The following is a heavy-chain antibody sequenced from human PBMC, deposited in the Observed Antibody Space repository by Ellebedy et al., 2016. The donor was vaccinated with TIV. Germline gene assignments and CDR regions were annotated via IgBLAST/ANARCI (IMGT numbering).Heavy chain of an antibody. J-gene: IGHJ4*02. D-gene: IGHD4-23*01. CDR3: AKERHPRHPRWMGPTYFDY. V-gene: IGHV3-30*18. Sequence: GESLKISCAASGFTFSSYSMHWVRQAQGKGLEWVAVISHDGSKTYYADSVQGRFTISRDNSNNTLYLQMTSLRTEHTAVYYCAKERHPRHPRWMGPTYFDYWGQGTLVAVSS. CDR2: ISHDGSKT. CDR1: GFTFSSYS.